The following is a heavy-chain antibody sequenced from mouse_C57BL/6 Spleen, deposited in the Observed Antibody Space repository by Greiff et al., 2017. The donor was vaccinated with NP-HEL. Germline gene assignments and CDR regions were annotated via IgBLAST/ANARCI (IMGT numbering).Heavy chain of an antibody. CDR3: ARGIYYYGSSPPGFAY. Sequence: VQGVESGAELVKPGASVKISCKASGYAFSSYWMNWVKQRPGKGLEWIGQIYPGDGDTNYNGKFKGKATLNADKSSSTAYMQLSSLTSEDSAVYFCARGIYYYGSSPPGFAYWGQGTLVTVSA. CDR1: GYAFSSYW. D-gene: IGHD1-1*01. V-gene: IGHV1-80*01. J-gene: IGHJ3*01. CDR2: IYPGDGDT.